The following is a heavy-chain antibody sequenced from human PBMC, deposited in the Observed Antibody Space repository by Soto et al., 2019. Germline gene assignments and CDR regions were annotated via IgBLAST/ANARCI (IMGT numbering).Heavy chain of an antibody. CDR2: IYYSGST. CDR3: ARGGYYYGSGSYYNYYYYYGMDV. Sequence: SETLSLTCTVSGGSISSYYWSWIRQPPGKGLEWIGYIYYSGSTNYNPSLKSRVTISVDTSKNQFSLKLSSVTAADTAVYYCARGGYYYGSGSYYNYYYYYGMDVWGQGTTVTVS. D-gene: IGHD3-10*01. V-gene: IGHV4-59*01. J-gene: IGHJ6*02. CDR1: GGSISSYY.